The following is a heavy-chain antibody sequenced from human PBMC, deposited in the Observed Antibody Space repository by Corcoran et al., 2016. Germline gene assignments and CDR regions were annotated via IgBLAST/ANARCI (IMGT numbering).Heavy chain of an antibody. D-gene: IGHD2-21*02. Sequence: QVQLVQSGAEVKKPGASVKVSCKASGGTFSSYAISWVRQAPGQGLEWMGGIIPIFGTANYAQKFQGRVTITADKSTSTAYMELSSLRSEDTAVYYCAREKGGWRGDCCHDAFDIWGQGTMVTFSS. V-gene: IGHV1-69*06. CDR3: AREKGGWRGDCCHDAFDI. CDR2: IIPIFGTA. J-gene: IGHJ3*02. CDR1: GGTFSSYA.